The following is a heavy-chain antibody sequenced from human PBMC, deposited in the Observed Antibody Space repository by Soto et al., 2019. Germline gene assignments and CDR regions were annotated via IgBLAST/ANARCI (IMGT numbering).Heavy chain of an antibody. J-gene: IGHJ4*02. CDR2: ITGSGERT. CDR3: ARECSPRSRGSFHD. Sequence: EVQLLESGGGLVQPGGSLRLSCAASGFTFSSYAMNWVRRAPGKGLEWVSGITGSGERTFYADSVKGRFTVSRGNSRDTLVLKMNCLRAEDTAVYYCARECSPRSRGSFHDWGQGTLVTVSS. V-gene: IGHV3-23*01. D-gene: IGHD3-10*01. CDR1: GFTFSSYA.